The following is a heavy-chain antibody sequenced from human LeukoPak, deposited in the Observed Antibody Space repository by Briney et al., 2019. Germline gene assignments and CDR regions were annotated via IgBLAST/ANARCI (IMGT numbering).Heavy chain of an antibody. CDR3: VREGTSSWSFQPFDY. D-gene: IGHD6-13*01. J-gene: IGHJ4*02. Sequence: SETLSLTCTVSGGSISSYHWSWIRQPPGKGLECIGYIYYSGSTHYNPSLKSRVTISVDTSKNQFSLKLSSVTAADTAVYYCVREGTSSWSFQPFDYWGQGTLVTVSS. V-gene: IGHV4-59*01. CDR2: IYYSGST. CDR1: GGSISSYH.